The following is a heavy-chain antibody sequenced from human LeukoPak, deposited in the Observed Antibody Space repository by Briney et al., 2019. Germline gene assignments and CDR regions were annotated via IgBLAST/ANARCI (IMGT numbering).Heavy chain of an antibody. CDR3: ASRDSSGWFWTFDY. CDR1: GGTFSSYA. J-gene: IGHJ4*02. V-gene: IGHV1-69*06. Sequence: EASVKVSCKASGGTFSSYAISWVRQAPGQGLEWMGGIIPIFGTANYAQKFQGRVTITADKSTSTAYMELSSLRSEDTAVYYCASRDSSGWFWTFDYWGQGTLVTVSS. CDR2: IIPIFGTA. D-gene: IGHD6-19*01.